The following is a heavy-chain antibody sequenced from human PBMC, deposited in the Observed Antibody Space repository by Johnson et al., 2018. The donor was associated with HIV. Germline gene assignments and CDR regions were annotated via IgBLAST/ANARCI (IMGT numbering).Heavy chain of an antibody. CDR2: ISYDGSNK. V-gene: IGHV3-30-3*01. CDR1: GFTFSSYA. Sequence: QVQLVESGGGLVKPGGSLRLSCAASGFTFSSYAMHWVRQAPGKGLEWVAVISYDGSNKYYADSVKGRFTISRDNSKNTLYLQMNSLRAEDTAVYYCAKDVELHGAFDIWGQ. CDR3: AKDVELHGAFDI. D-gene: IGHD1-26*01. J-gene: IGHJ3*02.